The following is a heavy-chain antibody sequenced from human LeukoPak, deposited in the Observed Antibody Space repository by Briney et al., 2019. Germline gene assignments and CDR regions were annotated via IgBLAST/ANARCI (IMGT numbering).Heavy chain of an antibody. CDR2: FDPEDGET. CDR1: GYTLTELS. Sequence: ASVKVSCKVSGYTLTELSMHWVRQAPGKGLEWMGGFDPEDGETIYAQKFQGRVTMTEDTSTDTAYMELSSLRSEDTAVYYCAKDVGYSASQPRFDPWGQGTLVTVSS. D-gene: IGHD5-18*01. V-gene: IGHV1-24*01. CDR3: AKDVGYSASQPRFDP. J-gene: IGHJ5*02.